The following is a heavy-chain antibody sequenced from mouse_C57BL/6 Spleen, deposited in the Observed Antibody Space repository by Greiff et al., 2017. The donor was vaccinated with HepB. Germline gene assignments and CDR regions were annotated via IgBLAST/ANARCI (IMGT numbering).Heavy chain of an antibody. V-gene: IGHV1-55*01. CDR3: AREDTTVVATDY. Sequence: QVQLQQPGAELVKPGASAKMSCKASGYTFTSYWITWVKQRPGQGLEWIGDIYPGSGSTNYNEKFKSKATLTVDTSSSTAYMQLSSLTSEDSAVYYCAREDTTVVATDYWGQGTTLTVSS. CDR2: IYPGSGST. CDR1: GYTFTSYW. D-gene: IGHD1-1*01. J-gene: IGHJ2*01.